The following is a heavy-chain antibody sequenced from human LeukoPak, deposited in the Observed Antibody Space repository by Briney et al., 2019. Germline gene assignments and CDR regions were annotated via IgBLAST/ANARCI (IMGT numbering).Heavy chain of an antibody. Sequence: SETLSLTCTLSVGSLSSSSYYCGWVRQPPGEGLEWLGCIYYSGSSYYKPSLKSRVTISVDMPKNQFSLKLSSVTAADTAVYCCVRHSPVGGSYYYAFDIWGQGTMVTVFS. J-gene: IGHJ3*02. CDR3: VRHSPVGGSYYYAFDI. CDR2: IYYSGSS. V-gene: IGHV4-39*01. D-gene: IGHD1-26*01. CDR1: VGSLSSSSYY.